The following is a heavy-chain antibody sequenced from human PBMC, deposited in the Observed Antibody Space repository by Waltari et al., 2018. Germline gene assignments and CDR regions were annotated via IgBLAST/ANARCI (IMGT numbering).Heavy chain of an antibody. Sequence: QLQLQESVPALVRPSETLSLTCVVSDYSIGSGYYWGWTRQAPGKGLEWIETIYQEGNTYCTPSLNTRVAISMDTSENQFPPHLRFVTATDTAMYYCARLALGYCTSPRCHQNESWGQGIFVTVSS. CDR1: DYSIGSGYY. CDR2: IYQEGNT. D-gene: IGHD2-8*01. J-gene: IGHJ5*02. V-gene: IGHV4-38-2*01. CDR3: ARLALGYCTSPRCHQNES.